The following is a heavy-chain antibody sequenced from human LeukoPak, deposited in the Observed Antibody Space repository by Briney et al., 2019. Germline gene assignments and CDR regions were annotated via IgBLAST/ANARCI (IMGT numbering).Heavy chain of an antibody. CDR2: IYTSGST. CDR3: ARDNHDSSGYPH. Sequence: SETLSLTCTVSGGSISSYYWIWIRQPAGRGLEWIGRIYTSGSTNYNPSLKSRVTMSVDTSKNQFSLKLSSVTAADTAVYYCARDNHDSSGYPHWGQGTLVTVSS. J-gene: IGHJ4*02. V-gene: IGHV4-4*07. D-gene: IGHD3-22*01. CDR1: GGSISSYY.